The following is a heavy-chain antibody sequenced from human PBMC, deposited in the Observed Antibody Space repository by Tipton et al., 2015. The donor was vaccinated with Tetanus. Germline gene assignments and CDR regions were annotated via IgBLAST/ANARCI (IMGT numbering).Heavy chain of an antibody. J-gene: IGHJ4*02. CDR1: GGAFSSSA. V-gene: IGHV1-69*06. CDR2: VIPIFRTT. D-gene: IGHD4-17*01. CDR3: ARTGLLTTMTTELDF. Sequence: QVQLVQSGAEVKKPGSSVKVSCKASGGAFSSSAFSWVRQAPGQGLEWMGGVIPIFRTTTYAQKFQGTVTITADKSTSTVYMELSSLRSEDTATYYCARTGLLTTMTTELDFWGQGTLVTVSS.